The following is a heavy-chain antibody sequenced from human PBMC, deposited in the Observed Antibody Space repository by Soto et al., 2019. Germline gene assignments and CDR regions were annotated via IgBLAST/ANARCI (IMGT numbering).Heavy chain of an antibody. CDR1: GDSIGSGEYY. CDR3: ARAGENETVAVGWFDS. V-gene: IGHV4-30-4*01. CDR2: IFSLGTT. J-gene: IGHJ5*01. Sequence: SETLSLTCTVSGDSIGSGEYYWTWIRQPQGKGLEWIGYIFSLGTTYYNPSLRSRVIMSADTSKNQFSLQLRSVTAADTAVYYCARAGENETVAVGWFDSWGQGSLVTVS. D-gene: IGHD1-1*01.